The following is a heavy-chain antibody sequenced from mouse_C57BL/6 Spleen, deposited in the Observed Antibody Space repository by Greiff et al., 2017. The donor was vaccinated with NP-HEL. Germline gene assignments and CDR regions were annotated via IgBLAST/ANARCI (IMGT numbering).Heavy chain of an antibody. V-gene: IGHV1-81*01. Sequence: QVQLKESGAELARPGASVKLSCKASGYTFTSYGISWVKQRTGQGLEWIGEIYPRSGNTYYNEKFKGKATLTADKSSSTAYMELRSLTSEDSAVYFCARLDTITTVVEYPDYWGQGTTLTVSS. CDR1: GYTFTSYG. J-gene: IGHJ2*01. CDR2: IYPRSGNT. D-gene: IGHD1-1*01. CDR3: ARLDTITTVVEYPDY.